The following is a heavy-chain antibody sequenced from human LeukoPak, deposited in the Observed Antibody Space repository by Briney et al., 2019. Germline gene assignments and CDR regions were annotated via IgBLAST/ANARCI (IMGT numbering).Heavy chain of an antibody. V-gene: IGHV1-46*01. CDR2: INPSDGST. D-gene: IGHD3-16*01. Sequence: ASVKVSCKASGHIFISYYIHWVRQAPGQGLEWMGVINPSDGSTNYAQKFQGRVTITRDTSASTAYMELSSLRSEDTAVYYCARDRGEGFDYWGQGTLVTVSS. J-gene: IGHJ4*02. CDR1: GHIFISYY. CDR3: ARDRGEGFDY.